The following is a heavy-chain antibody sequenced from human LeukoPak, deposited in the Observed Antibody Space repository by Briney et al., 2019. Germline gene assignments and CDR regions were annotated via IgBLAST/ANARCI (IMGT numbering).Heavy chain of an antibody. CDR3: ASANFQH. J-gene: IGHJ1*01. CDR2: MNPNSGDT. Sequence: ASVKVSCKASGYTFTSYCMHWVRQAPGQGLEWMGWMNPNSGDTAYAQNLQGRVTITRSTSLSTTYMELSSLRSEDTAVYYCASANFQHWGQGTLVTVSS. D-gene: IGHD2-8*01. V-gene: IGHV1-8*03. CDR1: GYTFTSYC.